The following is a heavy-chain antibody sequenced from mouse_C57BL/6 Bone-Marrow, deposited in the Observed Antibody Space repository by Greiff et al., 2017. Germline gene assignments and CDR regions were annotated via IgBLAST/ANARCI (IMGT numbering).Heavy chain of an antibody. CDR1: GYTFTDYE. D-gene: IGHD1-1*01. CDR2: IDPETGGT. V-gene: IGHV1-15*01. J-gene: IGHJ2*01. Sequence: QVQLQQSGAELVRPGASVTLSCKASGYTFTDYEMHWVKQTPVHGLEWIGAIDPETGGTAYNQIFNGKAILTADKSSNTAYMELRSLTSEDSDVYYCTLTTVVATGYFDNWGQGTTLTVSS. CDR3: TLTTVVATGYFDN.